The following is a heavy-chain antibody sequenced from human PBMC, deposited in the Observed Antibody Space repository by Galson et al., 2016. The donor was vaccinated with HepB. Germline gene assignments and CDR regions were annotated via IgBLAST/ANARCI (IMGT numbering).Heavy chain of an antibody. CDR1: GGSISTYY. Sequence: SETLSLTCTVSGGSISTYYWTWIRQSPGKGLEWIGYIYYTGHTNYNSSLGCRVTISVDTSKNQFSLNLSSVTAADTAVYYCARGVEAKGYYYDYWGQGTLVIVSS. J-gene: IGHJ4*02. V-gene: IGHV4-59*01. CDR2: IYYTGHT. CDR3: ARGVEAKGYYYDY. D-gene: IGHD2-15*01.